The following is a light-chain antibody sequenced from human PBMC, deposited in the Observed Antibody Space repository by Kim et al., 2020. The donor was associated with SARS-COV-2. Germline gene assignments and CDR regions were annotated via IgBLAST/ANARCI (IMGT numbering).Light chain of an antibody. CDR2: DVT. V-gene: IGLV2-11*01. J-gene: IGLJ1*01. CDR1: SSDVGAYNY. CDR3: CSFAGTAYV. Sequence: PGRSVTISCTGTSSDVGAYNYVSWYQHHPGTAPKLMIYDVTMRPSGVPDRFSGSKSGNTASLTISGLQAEDEADYYCCSFAGTAYVFGIGTKVTVL.